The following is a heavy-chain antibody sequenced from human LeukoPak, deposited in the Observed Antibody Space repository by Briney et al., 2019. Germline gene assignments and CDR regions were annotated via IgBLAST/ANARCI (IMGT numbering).Heavy chain of an antibody. CDR2: INPNSGGT. J-gene: IGHJ4*02. CDR1: GYTFTGYY. V-gene: IGHV1-2*02. Sequence: ASVKVSCKASGYTFTGYYMHWVRQAPGQGLEWMGWINPNSGGTNYAQKFQGRVTMTMDTSISTAYLELSRLRSDDTAVYYCASTGITGTTDFDYWGQGTLVTVSS. CDR3: ASTGITGTTDFDY. D-gene: IGHD1-7*01.